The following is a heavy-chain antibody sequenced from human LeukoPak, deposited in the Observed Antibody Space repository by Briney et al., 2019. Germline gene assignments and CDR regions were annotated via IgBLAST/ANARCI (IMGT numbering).Heavy chain of an antibody. Sequence: GGSLRLSCAASGFTLSPFWMHWVRQSPGKGPVWVSRISPDGSVTNYADSVKGRFTISRDNARNTLDLQISSLSVEDTAVYFCARDMWGTFDYWGQGALVTVSS. V-gene: IGHV3-74*01. CDR2: ISPDGSVT. D-gene: IGHD1-1*01. CDR3: ARDMWGTFDY. CDR1: GFTLSPFW. J-gene: IGHJ4*02.